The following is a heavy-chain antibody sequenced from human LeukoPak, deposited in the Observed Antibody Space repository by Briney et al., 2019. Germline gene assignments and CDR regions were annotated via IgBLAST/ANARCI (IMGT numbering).Heavy chain of an antibody. Sequence: QPGRSLRLSCAASGFTFSDYGMHWVRQAPGKGLEWVSVISYDGSNKYYADSVKGRFTISRDNSKNTVYLQMNSLRAEDTAVYYCAGTYYYDSSEDYWGQGTLVTVSS. CDR2: ISYDGSNK. D-gene: IGHD3-22*01. V-gene: IGHV3-30*03. J-gene: IGHJ4*02. CDR3: AGTYYYDSSEDY. CDR1: GFTFSDYG.